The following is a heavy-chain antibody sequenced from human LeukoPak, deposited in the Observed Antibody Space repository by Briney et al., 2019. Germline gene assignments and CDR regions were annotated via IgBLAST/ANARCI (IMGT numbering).Heavy chain of an antibody. J-gene: IGHJ4*02. Sequence: GGSLRLSCAASGFTFSDYYMSWIRQTPAKGLEWVAFIRYDGSNKYYADSVKGRFIISRDNSKNTLFLQMNSLRPEDTAVYYCAKGGKYDILTGYRRSRLLGDFWGQGTLVTVSS. CDR1: GFTFSDYY. CDR2: IRYDGSNK. CDR3: AKGGKYDILTGYRRSRLLGDF. D-gene: IGHD3-9*01. V-gene: IGHV3-30*02.